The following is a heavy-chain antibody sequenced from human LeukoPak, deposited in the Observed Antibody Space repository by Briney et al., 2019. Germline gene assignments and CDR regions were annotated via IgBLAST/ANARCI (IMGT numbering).Heavy chain of an antibody. CDR3: ASTPGYSSSWYFDY. D-gene: IGHD6-13*01. CDR1: GFTFSSYG. V-gene: IGHV3-30*03. CDR2: ISYDGSNK. J-gene: IGHJ4*02. Sequence: GRSLRLSCAASGFTFSSYGMHWVRQAPGKGLEWVAVISYDGSNKYYADSVKGRFTISRDNSKNTLYLQMNSLRAEDTAVYYCASTPGYSSSWYFDYWGQGTLVTVSS.